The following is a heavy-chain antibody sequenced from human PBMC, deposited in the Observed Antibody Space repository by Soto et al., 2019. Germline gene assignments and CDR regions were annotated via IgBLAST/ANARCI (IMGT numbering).Heavy chain of an antibody. CDR1: GGSISSYY. V-gene: IGHV4-59*01. Sequence: QVQLQESGPGLVKPSETLSLTCTVSGGSISSYYWSWIRQPPGKGLEWIGYIYYSGSTNYNPSLKSRVTISVDTSKNQFSLKLSSVTAADTAVYYCGRYYYGSGSYPYYYGMDVWGQGTTVTVSS. CDR3: GRYYYGSGSYPYYYGMDV. CDR2: IYYSGST. J-gene: IGHJ6*02. D-gene: IGHD3-10*01.